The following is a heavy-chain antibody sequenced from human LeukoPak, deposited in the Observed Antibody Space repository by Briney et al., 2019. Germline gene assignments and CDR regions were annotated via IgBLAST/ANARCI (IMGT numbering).Heavy chain of an antibody. V-gene: IGHV1-2*02. D-gene: IGHD6-19*01. CDR3: ARGSRSSDFDY. J-gene: IGHJ4*02. CDR2: INPNSGDT. CDR1: GYSFTGYY. Sequence: GASVKVSCKASGYSFTGYYIHWVRQAPGQGLQWMGWINPNSGDTNYAQKFQGRVAMTRDTSISTAYMELSRLTSDDTAVYHCARGSRSSDFDYWGQGTLVTVSS.